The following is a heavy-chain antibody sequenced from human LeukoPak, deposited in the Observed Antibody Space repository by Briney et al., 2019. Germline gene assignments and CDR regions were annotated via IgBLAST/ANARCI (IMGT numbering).Heavy chain of an antibody. Sequence: GGSLRLSCAASGFTFSSYAMSWVRQAPGMGLEWVSAISGSGGSTYYADSVKGRFTISRDNSKNTLYLQMNSLRAEDTAVYYCAKDGGPGVVITNYPAYWGQGTLVTVSS. CDR2: ISGSGGST. CDR3: AKDGGPGVVITNYPAY. V-gene: IGHV3-23*01. CDR1: GFTFSSYA. J-gene: IGHJ4*02. D-gene: IGHD3-3*01.